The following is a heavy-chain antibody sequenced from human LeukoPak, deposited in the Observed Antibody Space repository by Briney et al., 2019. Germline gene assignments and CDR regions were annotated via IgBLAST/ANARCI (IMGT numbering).Heavy chain of an antibody. D-gene: IGHD1-26*01. CDR1: GGSISSGGYY. CDR3: ARARRYSGIGSIDY. Sequence: SETLSLTCTVSGGSISSGGYYWSWIRQHPGKGLEWIGYIYYSGSTYYNPSLKSRVTISVDTSKNQFSLKLSSVTAADTAVYYRARARRYSGIGSIDYWGQGTLVTVSS. J-gene: IGHJ4*02. V-gene: IGHV4-31*03. CDR2: IYYSGST.